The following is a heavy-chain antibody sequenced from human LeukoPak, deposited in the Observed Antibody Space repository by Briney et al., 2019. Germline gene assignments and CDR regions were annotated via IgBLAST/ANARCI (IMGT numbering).Heavy chain of an antibody. J-gene: IGHJ5*02. CDR2: IYYSGST. Sequence: SETLSLTCTVSGGSISSSSYYWGWIRQPPGKGLEWIGSIYYSGSTYYNPSLKSRVTISVDTSKNQFSLKLSSVTAADTAVYYCARDSGDIVVVPAAANWFDPWGQGTLVTVSS. D-gene: IGHD2-2*01. CDR1: GGSISSSSYY. CDR3: ARDSGDIVVVPAAANWFDP. V-gene: IGHV4-39*02.